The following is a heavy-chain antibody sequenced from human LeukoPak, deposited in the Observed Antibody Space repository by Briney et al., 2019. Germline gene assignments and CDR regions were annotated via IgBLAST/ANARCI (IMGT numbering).Heavy chain of an antibody. J-gene: IGHJ4*02. CDR2: MNPNSGNT. CDR1: GYTFTSYV. V-gene: IGHV1-8*01. CDR3: AIPMVRVTYHFDY. Sequence: ASVKVSCKASGYTFTSYVINWVRQATGQGLEWMGWMNPNSGNTGYAQKFQGRVTMTRNTSISTAYMELSSLRSEDTAVYYCAIPMVRVTYHFDYWGQGTLVTVSS. D-gene: IGHD3-10*01.